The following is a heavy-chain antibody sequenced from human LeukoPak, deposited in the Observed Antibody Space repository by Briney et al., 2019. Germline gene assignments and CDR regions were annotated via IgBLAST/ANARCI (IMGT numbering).Heavy chain of an antibody. Sequence: RASVKVSCEASGYTFTSYYMHWVRQAPGQGLEWMGIINPSGGSTSYAQKFQGRVTMTRDMSTSTVYMELSSLRSEDTGMYYCARAVGYCSGGSCSMYYFDYWGQGTLVTVSS. V-gene: IGHV1-46*01. CDR1: GYTFTSYY. CDR2: INPSGGST. D-gene: IGHD2-15*01. J-gene: IGHJ4*02. CDR3: ARAVGYCSGGSCSMYYFDY.